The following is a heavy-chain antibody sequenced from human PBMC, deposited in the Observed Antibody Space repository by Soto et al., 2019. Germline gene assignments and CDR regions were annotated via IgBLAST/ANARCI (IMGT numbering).Heavy chain of an antibody. D-gene: IGHD6-19*01. V-gene: IGHV4-34*01. CDR2: INHSGST. CDR3: AREGRSSGWYGRYFQH. CDR1: GGSFSGYY. J-gene: IGHJ1*01. Sequence: QVQLQQWGAGLLKPSETLSLTCAVYGGSFSGYYWSWIRQPPGKGLEWIGEINHSGSTNYNPSLKSRVTISVDTSKNQFSPKLSSVTAADTAVYYCAREGRSSGWYGRYFQHWGQGTLVTVSS.